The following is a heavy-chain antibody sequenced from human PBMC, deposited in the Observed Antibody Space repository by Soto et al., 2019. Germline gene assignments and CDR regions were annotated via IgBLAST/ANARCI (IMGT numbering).Heavy chain of an antibody. Sequence: SETLSLTSTVFGDSMSTYYWSWIRQPPGKGLEWIGYIYYSGSTYYNPSLKSRVTMSVDTSKNQFSLKLSSVTAVDTAVYYCARVQTASYYYYAMDVWGQGTTVT. CDR2: IYYSGST. V-gene: IGHV4-59*12. CDR3: ARVQTASYYYYAMDV. J-gene: IGHJ6*02. CDR1: GDSMSTYY.